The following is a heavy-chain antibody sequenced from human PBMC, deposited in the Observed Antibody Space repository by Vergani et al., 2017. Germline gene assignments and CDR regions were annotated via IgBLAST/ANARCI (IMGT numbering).Heavy chain of an antibody. J-gene: IGHJ6*02. CDR3: ARAPSSIAVAGSYYYGMDF. D-gene: IGHD6-19*01. V-gene: IGHV3-13*01. CDR1: GFTFSSYA. Sequence: EVQLLESGGGLVQPGGSLRLSCAASGFTFSSYAMSWGRQAPGKGLEWGSAIGTAGDTYYPGSVKGRFTISRENAKNSLYLQMNSLRAGDTAVYYCARAPSSIAVAGSYYYGMDFWGQGTTVTVSS. CDR2: IGTAGDT.